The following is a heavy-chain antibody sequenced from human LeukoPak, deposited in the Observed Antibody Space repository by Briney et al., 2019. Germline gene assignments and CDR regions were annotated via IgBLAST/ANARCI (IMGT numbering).Heavy chain of an antibody. V-gene: IGHV4-59*01. D-gene: IGHD6-13*01. CDR2: IYYSGST. Sequence: SETLSLTCAVSGGSISSYYWSWIRQPPGKGLEWIGYIYYSGSTNYNPSLKSRVTISVDTSKNQFSLKLSSVTAADTAVYYCARVSSSWYQDWYFDLWGRGTLVTVSS. CDR3: ARVSSSWYQDWYFDL. CDR1: GGSISSYY. J-gene: IGHJ2*01.